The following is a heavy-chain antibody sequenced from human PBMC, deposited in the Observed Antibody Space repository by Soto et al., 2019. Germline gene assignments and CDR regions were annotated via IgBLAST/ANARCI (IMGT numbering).Heavy chain of an antibody. Sequence: EASVKVSCKASGYSFTSYYMHWVRQAPGQGLQWMGIINPSGGSTSYAQMFQGRVTMTSDTSTSTVYLELSSLRSDDTAVYYCARRRTETLLTPGINFDSWGQGTLVTVSS. CDR1: GYSFTSYY. V-gene: IGHV1-46*03. CDR2: INPSGGST. CDR3: ARRRTETLLTPGINFDS. D-gene: IGHD3-16*01. J-gene: IGHJ4*02.